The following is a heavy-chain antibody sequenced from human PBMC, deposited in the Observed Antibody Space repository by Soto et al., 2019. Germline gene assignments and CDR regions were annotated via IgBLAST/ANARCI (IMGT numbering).Heavy chain of an antibody. CDR2: IIPILNMA. Sequence: SVKVSCKASGGTFSSNSITWVRQAPGQGLEWVGRIIPILNMAKYAQKFQGRVTITADKSTSTAYMELSSLRSEDTAVYYCSRGCTSNSCYAAPWGQGTLVTVSS. CDR3: SRGCTSNSCYAAP. CDR1: GGTFSSNS. V-gene: IGHV1-69*02. D-gene: IGHD2-2*01. J-gene: IGHJ5*02.